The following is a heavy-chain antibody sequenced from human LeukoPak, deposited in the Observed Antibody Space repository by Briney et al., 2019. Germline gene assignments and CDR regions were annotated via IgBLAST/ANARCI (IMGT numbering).Heavy chain of an antibody. CDR3: ARDGVDTAMAYFDY. J-gene: IGHJ4*02. CDR1: GFTFSSYA. CDR2: ISYDGSNK. D-gene: IGHD5-18*01. Sequence: GGSLRLSCAASGFTFSSYAMHWVRQAPGKGLEWVAVISYDGSNKYYADSVKGRFTISRDNSKNTLYLQMNSLRAEDTAVYYCARDGVDTAMAYFDYWGQGTLVTVSS. V-gene: IGHV3-30*04.